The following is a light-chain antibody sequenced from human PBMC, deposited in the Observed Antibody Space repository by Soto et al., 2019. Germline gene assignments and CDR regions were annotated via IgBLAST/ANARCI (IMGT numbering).Light chain of an antibody. CDR3: QQLNGYQLA. J-gene: IGKJ4*01. V-gene: IGKV1-9*01. Sequence: DIQLTQSPSFLSAFVGDTVTITCRASQAMSTYLTWYQQKPGKVPNLLIRSASTLQSGVPPRFSGGGSGTEFTLTISTLKPDDSGSYYCQQLNGYQLAFGGGTNVAIK. CDR2: SAS. CDR1: QAMSTY.